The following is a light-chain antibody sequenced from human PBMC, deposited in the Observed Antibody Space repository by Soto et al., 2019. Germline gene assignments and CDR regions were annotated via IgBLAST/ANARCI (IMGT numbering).Light chain of an antibody. CDR1: QSVSSRN. V-gene: IGKV3-20*01. J-gene: IGKJ3*01. Sequence: EIVLTQSPGTLSLSPGERATLSCRASQSVSSRNLAWYQQKPGQAPRLLIYGTSSRATGIPDRFSGSGSGTDFTLTISRLEPEDFAVYYCQQYGSSPLVTFGPGTKVDV. CDR3: QQYGSSPLVT. CDR2: GTS.